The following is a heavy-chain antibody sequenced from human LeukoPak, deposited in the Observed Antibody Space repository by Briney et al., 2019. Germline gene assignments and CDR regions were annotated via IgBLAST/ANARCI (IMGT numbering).Heavy chain of an antibody. D-gene: IGHD2-8*01. CDR1: GGSLSSYY. CDR2: IYTSGST. CDR3: ASGRRLYYSRRMDV. V-gene: IGHV4-4*09. J-gene: IGHJ6*02. Sequence: SETLSLTCTVSGGSLSSYYWSWIRQPPGKGLEWIGYIYTSGSTNYNPSLKSRVTISVDTSKNQFSLKLSSVTAADTAVYYCASGRRLYYSRRMDVWGQGTTVTVSS.